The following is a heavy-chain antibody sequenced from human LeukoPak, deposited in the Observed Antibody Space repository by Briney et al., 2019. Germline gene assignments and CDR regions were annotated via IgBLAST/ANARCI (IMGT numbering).Heavy chain of an antibody. CDR2: INHSGST. D-gene: IGHD2-2*01. CDR3: ARLPFQYQLLSPRRDY. Sequence: SETLSLTCAVYGGSFSGYYWSWIRQPPGKGLEWIGEINHSGSTNYNPSLKSRVTISVDTSKNQFSLKLSSVTAADTAVYYCARLPFQYQLLSPRRDYWGQGTLVTVSS. CDR1: GGSFSGYY. V-gene: IGHV4-34*01. J-gene: IGHJ4*02.